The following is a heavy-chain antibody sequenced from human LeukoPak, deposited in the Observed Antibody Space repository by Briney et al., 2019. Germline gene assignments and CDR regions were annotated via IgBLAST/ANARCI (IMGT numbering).Heavy chain of an antibody. CDR2: INPTSGDT. CDR3: ARGDGDGPARRAFDI. V-gene: IGHV1-2*02. Sequence: ASVKVPCKASGYTFTGYYMHWVRQAPGQGLEWMGWINPTSGDTNYVQKFQGRVIMTRDTSISTAYMELSRVTSDDTAVYYCARGDGDGPARRAFDIWGQGTMVTVSS. D-gene: IGHD7-27*01. CDR1: GYTFTGYY. J-gene: IGHJ3*02.